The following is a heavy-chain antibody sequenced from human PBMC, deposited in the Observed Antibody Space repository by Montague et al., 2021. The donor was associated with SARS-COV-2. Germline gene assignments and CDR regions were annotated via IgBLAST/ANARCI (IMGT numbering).Heavy chain of an antibody. CDR3: ARAVSVRRAVNWFDP. CDR2: IYYSGGI. D-gene: IGHD3-10*01. V-gene: IGHV4-59*11. CDR1: GGSMSDHY. J-gene: IGHJ5*02. Sequence: SETLSLTCTVSGGSMSDHYWAWIRQPPGKGLEWLAYIYYSGGINSNASLKSRVSMSVDTSKNQFSLKLTSVTAADTAVYYCARAVSVRRAVNWFDPWGQGTLGTVSP.